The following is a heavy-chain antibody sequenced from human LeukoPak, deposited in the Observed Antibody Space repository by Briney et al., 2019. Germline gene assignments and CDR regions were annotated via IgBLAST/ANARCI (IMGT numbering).Heavy chain of an antibody. D-gene: IGHD6-19*01. CDR2: ISWNSGSI. Sequence: GRSLRLSCAASGFTFDDYAMHWVRQAPGKGLEWVSGISWNSGSIGYADSVKGRFTISRDNAKNSLYLQMNSLRAEDTALYYCAKGGGVAVAGNWFDPWGQGNLVTVSS. CDR1: GFTFDDYA. V-gene: IGHV3-9*01. J-gene: IGHJ5*02. CDR3: AKGGGVAVAGNWFDP.